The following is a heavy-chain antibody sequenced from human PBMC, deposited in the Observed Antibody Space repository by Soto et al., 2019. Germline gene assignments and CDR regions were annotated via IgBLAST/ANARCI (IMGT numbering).Heavy chain of an antibody. J-gene: IGHJ6*02. CDR1: GFTFSSYG. D-gene: IGHD5-18*01. Sequence: QVQLVESGGGVVQPGRSLSLSCAASGFTFSSYGMHWVRQAPGKGLDWVAVISYDGSEKNYIDSVKGRFTISRDNSKKTLYLQMNSLRPEDTAVYYCAKTRGYIYGFPDSGMDVWGQGTTVTVSS. V-gene: IGHV3-30*18. CDR3: AKTRGYIYGFPDSGMDV. CDR2: ISYDGSEK.